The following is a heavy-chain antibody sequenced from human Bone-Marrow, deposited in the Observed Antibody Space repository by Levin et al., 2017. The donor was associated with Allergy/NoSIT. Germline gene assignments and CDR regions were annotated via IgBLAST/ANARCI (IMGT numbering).Heavy chain of an antibody. D-gene: IGHD5-18*01. Sequence: GGSLRLSCAASGFTFSTYGMLWVRQAPGKGLECVAFIGFDGTKKNYADSLQGRFTISRDTSKNTVYLQMKSLTVEDTAVYFCARAEYSFGFYYYGMDVWGQGTTVTVSS. J-gene: IGHJ6*02. V-gene: IGHV3-30*02. CDR2: IGFDGTKK. CDR3: ARAEYSFGFYYYGMDV. CDR1: GFTFSTYG.